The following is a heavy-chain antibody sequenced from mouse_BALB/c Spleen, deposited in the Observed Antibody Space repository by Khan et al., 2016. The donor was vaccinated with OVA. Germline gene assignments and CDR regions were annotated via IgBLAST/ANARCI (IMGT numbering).Heavy chain of an antibody. V-gene: IGHV3-2*02. Sequence: VQLKESGPGLVKPSQSLSLTCTVTGYSITSDYAWNWIRQFPGNKLEWMGYISYSGSTSYNPSLQSRISITRDTSKNQFFLQLNSVTTEDTATYYCARAAAGGPWFAYWGQGTLVTVSA. J-gene: IGHJ3*01. CDR1: GYSITSDYA. CDR2: ISYSGST. CDR3: ARAAAGGPWFAY.